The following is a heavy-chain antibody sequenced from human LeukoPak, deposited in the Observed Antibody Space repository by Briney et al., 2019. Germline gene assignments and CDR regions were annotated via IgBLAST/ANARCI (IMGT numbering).Heavy chain of an antibody. D-gene: IGHD3-22*01. J-gene: IGHJ4*02. CDR3: ARAVRRADSSGYYSVYYFDY. CDR2: IIPIFGTA. Sequence: GASVKVSCKASGGTFSSYAISWVRQAPGQGLEWMGGIIPIFGTANYAQKFQGRVTMTRNTSISTAYMELSSLRSEDTAVYYCARAVRRADSSGYYSVYYFDYWGQGTLVTVSS. V-gene: IGHV1-69*05. CDR1: GGTFSSYA.